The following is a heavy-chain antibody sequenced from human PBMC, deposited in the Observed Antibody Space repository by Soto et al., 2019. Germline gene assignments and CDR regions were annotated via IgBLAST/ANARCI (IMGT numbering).Heavy chain of an antibody. J-gene: IGHJ4*01. CDR3: GKEITATTTDIDE. V-gene: IGHV3-30*18. CDR2: ISYDGSNK. Sequence: PGGSLRLSCAASGFTFSSYGMHWVRQAPGKGLEWVAVISYDGSNKYYADSVKGRFTISRDNSKNTLYLQMNSMRAENTPVYYWGKEITATTTDIDECGQGSLVTVPS. CDR1: GFTFSSYG. D-gene: IGHD1-7*01.